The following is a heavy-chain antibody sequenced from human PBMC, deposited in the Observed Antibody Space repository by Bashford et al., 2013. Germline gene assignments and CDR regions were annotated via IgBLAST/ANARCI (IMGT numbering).Heavy chain of an antibody. CDR1: GYRFPSYW. CDR2: INPADSDT. Sequence: GESLKISCQGSGYRFPSYWIGWVRQMPGKGLEWMGVINPADSDTRDNPSLEGQVTFSADKSINTAYLQWSSLKASDTAMYYCAKDVQYCSTRSCYFDFDAWGRGNRGHRLL. V-gene: IGHV5-51*01. CDR3: AKDVQYCSTRSCYFDFDA. J-gene: IGHJ4*02. D-gene: IGHD2-2*01.